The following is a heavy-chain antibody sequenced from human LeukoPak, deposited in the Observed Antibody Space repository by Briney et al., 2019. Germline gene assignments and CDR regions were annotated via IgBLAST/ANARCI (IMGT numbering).Heavy chain of an antibody. J-gene: IGHJ4*02. CDR1: GGSISGYY. Sequence: PSETLSLTCIVSGGSISGYYWNWIRQPAGKGLEWIGRIYTNVITNYNPSLKSRVTISVDTSKNQFSLKLSSVTAADTAVYYCARGRSGSYHSPFDYWGQGTLVTVSS. V-gene: IGHV4-4*07. D-gene: IGHD1-26*01. CDR2: IYTNVIT. CDR3: ARGRSGSYHSPFDY.